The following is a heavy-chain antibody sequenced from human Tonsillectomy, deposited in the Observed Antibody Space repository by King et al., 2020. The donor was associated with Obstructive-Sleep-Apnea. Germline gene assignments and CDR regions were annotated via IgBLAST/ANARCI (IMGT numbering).Heavy chain of an antibody. D-gene: IGHD3-10*01. CDR1: GFIFCGYW. V-gene: IGHV3-74*01. J-gene: IGHJ6*02. CDR2: INSDGSKT. CDR3: ASSPLVRGVTDYYYGMDV. Sequence: VQLVESGGGLVQPGGSLRLSCGASGFIFCGYWMHWVRQAPGKGLVWVSRINSDGSKTSYAECVKGRFTISRDNAKNTLYLQMDSLRAEDTAMYYCASSPLVRGVTDYYYGMDVWGQGTTVTVS.